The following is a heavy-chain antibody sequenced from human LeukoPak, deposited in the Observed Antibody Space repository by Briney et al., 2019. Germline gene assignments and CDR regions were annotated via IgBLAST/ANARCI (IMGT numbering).Heavy chain of an antibody. Sequence: GGSLRLSCAVSKFTFTFSSSWMNWVRQAPGKGLEWVSHISSSSAKRYYADSVKGRFTISRDNGKSSQFLQMNNLRVEDTAVYYCVRGRYRQFELLLDVWGKGTTVTISS. CDR3: VRGRYRQFELLLDV. V-gene: IGHV3-48*04. J-gene: IGHJ6*04. CDR2: ISSSSAKR. CDR1: KFTFTFSSSW. D-gene: IGHD2-15*01.